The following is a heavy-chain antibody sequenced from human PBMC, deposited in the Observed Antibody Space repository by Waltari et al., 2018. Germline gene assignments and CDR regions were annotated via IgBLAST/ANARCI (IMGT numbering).Heavy chain of an antibody. CDR1: GFTFSNYW. Sequence: EVQLVESGGGLVQPGGSLRPSCAASGFTFSNYWMSGVRQAPGRGVEWLANIKEDGSATYSVDSVKGRFTISRDNAKNSLYVQMNNLRAEDTAVYYCAACIEVTGAYDFWGQGSLVTVSS. CDR3: AACIEVTGAYDF. J-gene: IGHJ4*02. D-gene: IGHD2-21*02. V-gene: IGHV3-7*01. CDR2: IKEDGSAT.